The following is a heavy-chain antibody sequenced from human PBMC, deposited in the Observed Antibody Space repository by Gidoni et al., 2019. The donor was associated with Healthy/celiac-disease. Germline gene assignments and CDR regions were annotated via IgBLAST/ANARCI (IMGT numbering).Heavy chain of an antibody. D-gene: IGHD3-22*01. CDR1: GVTFSGSA. CDR2: IRSTANSYAT. CDR3: TRRHYDSSGYPYDY. V-gene: IGHV3-73*01. Sequence: EVQLVEYGGGLGQPGGSLKLSGAASGVTFSGSAMHWVRQASGKGLGGVGRIRSTANSYATAYAASVKGRFTISRDDSKTTAYLQMNSLKTEDTAVYYCTRRHYDSSGYPYDYWGQGTLVTVSS. J-gene: IGHJ4*02.